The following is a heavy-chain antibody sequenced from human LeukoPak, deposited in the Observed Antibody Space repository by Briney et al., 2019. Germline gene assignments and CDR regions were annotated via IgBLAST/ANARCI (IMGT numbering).Heavy chain of an antibody. D-gene: IGHD2-2*01. CDR3: ARGQPAAMEVFYYYGMDV. Sequence: ASVKVSCKASGYTFTSYYMHWVRQAPGQGLEWMGIINPSGGSTSYAQKFQGRVTMTRNTSISTAYMELSSLRSEDTAVYYCARGQPAAMEVFYYYGMDVWGQGTTVTVSS. V-gene: IGHV1-46*01. J-gene: IGHJ6*02. CDR1: GYTFTSYY. CDR2: INPSGGST.